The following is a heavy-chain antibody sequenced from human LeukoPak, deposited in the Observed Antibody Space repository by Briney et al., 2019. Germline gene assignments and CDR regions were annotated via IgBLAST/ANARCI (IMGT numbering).Heavy chain of an antibody. J-gene: IGHJ4*02. Sequence: TGGSLRLSCAASGFTFDDYGMSWVRHAPGKGLEWVSGINWNGGSTGYADSVKGRFTISRDNAKNSLYLQMNSLRAEDTALYYCARDRFGVVINRGFDYWGQGTLVTVSS. V-gene: IGHV3-20*04. CDR3: ARDRFGVVINRGFDY. D-gene: IGHD3-3*01. CDR1: GFTFDDYG. CDR2: INWNGGST.